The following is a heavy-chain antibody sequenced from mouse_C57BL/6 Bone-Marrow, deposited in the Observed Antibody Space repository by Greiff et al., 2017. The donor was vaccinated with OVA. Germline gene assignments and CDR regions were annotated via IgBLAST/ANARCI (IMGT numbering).Heavy chain of an antibody. CDR2: ICPGSGNT. V-gene: IGHV1-66*01. D-gene: IGHD2-4*01. CDR3: ARNDYDWFAY. Sequence: QVQLQQSGPELVKPGASVKISCKASGYSFTSYYIHWVKQRPGQGLEWIGWICPGSGNTKYNEKFKGKATLTADTSSSTAYMQLSSLTSEDSAVYYCARNDYDWFAYWGQGTLVTVSA. CDR1: GYSFTSYY. J-gene: IGHJ3*01.